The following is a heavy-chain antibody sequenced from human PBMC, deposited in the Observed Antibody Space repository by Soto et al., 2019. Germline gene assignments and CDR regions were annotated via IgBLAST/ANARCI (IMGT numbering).Heavy chain of an antibody. D-gene: IGHD2-8*01. CDR2: IYYSGST. Sequence: PSETLSLTCTVSGGSISSSSYYWGWIRQPPGKGLEWIGSIYYSGSTYYNPSLKSRVTISVDTSNNQFSLKLSSVTAADTAVYYCARQSLDIVLMVYAISNGYYYMDVWGKGTTVTVSS. CDR3: ARQSLDIVLMVYAISNGYYYMDV. V-gene: IGHV4-39*01. CDR1: GGSISSSSYY. J-gene: IGHJ6*03.